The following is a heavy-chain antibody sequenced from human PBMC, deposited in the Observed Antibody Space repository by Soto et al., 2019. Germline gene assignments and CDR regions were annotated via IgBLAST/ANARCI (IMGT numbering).Heavy chain of an antibody. D-gene: IGHD2-15*01. Sequence: ASVKVSCKASGYTFTSNGSSWVRQAPRQGLEWMGWISAYNGNTNYAQKLQGRVTMTTDTSTSTAYMELRSLRSDDTAVYYCARGYCSGGSCYSDDWFDPWGQGTLVTVSS. J-gene: IGHJ5*02. CDR2: ISAYNGNT. CDR1: GYTFTSNG. CDR3: ARGYCSGGSCYSDDWFDP. V-gene: IGHV1-18*01.